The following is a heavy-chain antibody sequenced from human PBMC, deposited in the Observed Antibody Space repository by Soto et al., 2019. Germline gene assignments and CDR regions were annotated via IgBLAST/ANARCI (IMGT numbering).Heavy chain of an antibody. Sequence: QVQLVQSGAEVKKPGASVKVSCKASGYTFTSYDISWVRQATGQGLEWMGRLNPNSVNTAYAQKFQGRVTMTRNTSVSTAYMALSSLRSEDTAVYYCARTTPYYYYAMDVWGQGTTVTVSS. CDR3: ARTTPYYYYAMDV. J-gene: IGHJ6*02. CDR1: GYTFTSYD. CDR2: LNPNSVNT. V-gene: IGHV1-8*01. D-gene: IGHD1-1*01.